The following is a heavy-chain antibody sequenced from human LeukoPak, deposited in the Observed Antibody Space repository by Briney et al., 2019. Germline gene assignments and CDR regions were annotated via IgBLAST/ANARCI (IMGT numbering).Heavy chain of an antibody. J-gene: IGHJ3*02. Sequence: PSETLSLTCTVSGGSISSSSYYWGWIRQPPGKGLEWIGSIYYSGSTYYNPSLKSRVTISVDTSKNQFSLKLSSVTAADTAVYYCARGKRLVGAAGGAFDIWGQGTMVTVSS. D-gene: IGHD1-26*01. CDR2: IYYSGST. V-gene: IGHV4-39*07. CDR3: ARGKRLVGAAGGAFDI. CDR1: GGSISSSSYY.